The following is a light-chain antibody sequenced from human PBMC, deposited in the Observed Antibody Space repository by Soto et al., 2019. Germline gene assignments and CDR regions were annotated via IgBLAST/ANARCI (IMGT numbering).Light chain of an antibody. CDR1: SSDVGGYNY. V-gene: IGLV2-8*01. Sequence: QSALTQPPSASGSPGQSVTISCTGTSSDVGGYNYVSWYQQHPGKAPKLMIYEVSKRPSGVPDRFSGSKSGNTASLTVSGLHAEEEADYYCSSFAGNTNLVFGGGTKLTVL. CDR2: EVS. CDR3: SSFAGNTNLV. J-gene: IGLJ2*01.